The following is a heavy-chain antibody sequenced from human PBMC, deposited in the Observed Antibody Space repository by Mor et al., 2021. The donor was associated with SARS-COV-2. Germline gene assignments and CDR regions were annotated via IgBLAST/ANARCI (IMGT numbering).Heavy chain of an antibody. J-gene: IGHJ6*02. V-gene: IGHV1-46*02. D-gene: IGHD6-19*01. CDR3: ARMAGRAYGMDV. CDR1: FNTYK. Sequence: FNTYKMHWVRQAPGQDFEWMGIINPSGGTTRHAQKFQGRVTMTKDTSTSTVYMELSSLRSEDTAVYYCARMAGRAYGMDVWGQGTSVTAS. CDR2: INPSGGTT.